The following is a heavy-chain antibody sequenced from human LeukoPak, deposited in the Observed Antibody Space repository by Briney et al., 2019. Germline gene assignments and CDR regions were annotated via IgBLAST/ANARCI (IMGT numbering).Heavy chain of an antibody. CDR3: ARHLVATLSVFDY. D-gene: IGHD5/OR15-5a*01. CDR1: GGSINSYY. CDR2: IYYSGTS. J-gene: IGHJ4*02. V-gene: IGHV4-59*08. Sequence: SETLSLTCTVSGGSINSYYWRWIRQSPGRGLEWIGYIYYSGTSSYHPSLESRVTMSIDTSKNQFSLNLTSVTAADAAVYYCARHLVATLSVFDYWGQGALVTVSS.